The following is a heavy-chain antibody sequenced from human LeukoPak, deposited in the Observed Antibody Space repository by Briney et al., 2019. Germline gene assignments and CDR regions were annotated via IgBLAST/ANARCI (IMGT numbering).Heavy chain of an antibody. CDR2: INPNSGGT. J-gene: IGHJ3*02. Sequence: ASVKVSCRASGYTFTGYYMHWVRQAPGQGLEWMGWINPNSGGTNYAQKFQGRVTMTRNTSISTAYMELSSLRSEDTAVYYCASPAYCSSTSCYAFDIWGQGTMVTVSS. D-gene: IGHD2-2*01. V-gene: IGHV1-2*02. CDR3: ASPAYCSSTSCYAFDI. CDR1: GYTFTGYY.